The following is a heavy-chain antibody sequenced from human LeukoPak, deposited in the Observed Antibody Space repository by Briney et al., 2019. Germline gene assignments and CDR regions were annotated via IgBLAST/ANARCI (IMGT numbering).Heavy chain of an antibody. Sequence: GESLKISCKGSGYSFTSYWISWVGQMPGKGLEWMGRIDPSDSYTNYSPSFQGHVTISADKSISSAYLQWSSLKASDTAMYYCARETGYCSSTSCYGYGMDVWGQGTTVTVSS. D-gene: IGHD2-2*01. CDR2: IDPSDSYT. J-gene: IGHJ6*02. V-gene: IGHV5-10-1*01. CDR1: GYSFTSYW. CDR3: ARETGYCSSTSCYGYGMDV.